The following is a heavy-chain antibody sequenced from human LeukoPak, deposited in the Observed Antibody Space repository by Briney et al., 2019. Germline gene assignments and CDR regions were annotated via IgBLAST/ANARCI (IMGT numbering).Heavy chain of an antibody. D-gene: IGHD1-26*01. J-gene: IGHJ3*01. CDR2: IYPGDSGP. Sequence: GESLKISCKGSGYSFPTYWIAWVRQMPGKGLEWMGIIYPGDSGPTYSPSFQGQVTISVDKSINTAYLQWSSLQASDTAMYYCGMSGDRVPLQDDVFDVWGQGTMVTVST. CDR1: GYSFPTYW. CDR3: GMSGDRVPLQDDVFDV. V-gene: IGHV5-51*01.